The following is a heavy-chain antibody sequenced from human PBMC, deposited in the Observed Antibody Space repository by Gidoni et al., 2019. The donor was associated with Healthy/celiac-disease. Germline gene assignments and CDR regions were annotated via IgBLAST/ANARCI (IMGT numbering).Heavy chain of an antibody. Sequence: QVQLVESGGGVVPPGSSLRFSWAQSGLTCSSSGMHWVRQAPGKVLEWVAVIWYDGSKNDYADSLKCRFTISRDNSKNTQYLQMNSLRAEDTAVYYCARDGVAGREIYYYYGMDVWGQGTTVTVSS. CDR3: ARDGVAGREIYYYYGMDV. J-gene: IGHJ6*02. CDR1: GLTCSSSG. V-gene: IGHV3-33*01. CDR2: IWYDGSKN. D-gene: IGHD3-3*01.